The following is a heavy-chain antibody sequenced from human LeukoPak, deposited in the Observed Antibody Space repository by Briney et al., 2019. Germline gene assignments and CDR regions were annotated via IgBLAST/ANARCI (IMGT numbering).Heavy chain of an antibody. CDR3: ARGIDSSGYYPGAFDI. V-gene: IGHV4-59*08. CDR1: GGSISSYY. CDR2: IYYSGST. D-gene: IGHD3-22*01. Sequence: SETLSLTCTVSGGSISSYYWSWIRQPPGKGLEWLGYIYYSGSTNYNPSLKSRVTISVDTSKKQFSLKLSSVTAADTAVYYCARGIDSSGYYPGAFDIWGQGTMVTVSS. J-gene: IGHJ3*02.